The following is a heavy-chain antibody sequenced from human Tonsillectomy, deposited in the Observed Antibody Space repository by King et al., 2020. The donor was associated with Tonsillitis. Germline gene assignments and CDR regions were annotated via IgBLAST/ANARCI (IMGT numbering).Heavy chain of an antibody. D-gene: IGHD2-2*01. V-gene: IGHV2-70*11. CDR3: ARSGSLVPAAQYYFDY. Sequence: RVTLKESGPALVKPTQTLTLTCTFSGFSLSTSGMYVSWIRQPPGKALEWLARIDWDDDKYYSTSLKTRLTISKDTSKNQVVLTMTNMDPVDTATFYCARSGSLVPAAQYYFDYWGQGTLVTVSS. CDR2: IDWDDDK. J-gene: IGHJ4*02. CDR1: GFSLSTSGMY.